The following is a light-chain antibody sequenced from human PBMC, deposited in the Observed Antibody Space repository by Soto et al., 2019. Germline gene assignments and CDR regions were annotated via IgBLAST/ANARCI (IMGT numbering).Light chain of an antibody. CDR3: CSYAGRYTPVV. CDR2: DVT. CDR1: RSDVGGYHY. Sequence: QSALTQPRSVSGSPGQSVTISCTGTRSDVGGYHYVSWYQQHPGKAPKLMIYDVTKRPSGVPDRFSGSKSGNTASLTISGLQAEDEADYYCCSYAGRYTPVVFGGGTKLTVL. V-gene: IGLV2-11*01. J-gene: IGLJ2*01.